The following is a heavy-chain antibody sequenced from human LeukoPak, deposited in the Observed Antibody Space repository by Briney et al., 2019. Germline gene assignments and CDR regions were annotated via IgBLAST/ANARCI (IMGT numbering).Heavy chain of an antibody. CDR3: AREVKKTATYYDFWSGYRTYYYGMDV. CDR1: GYTFTSYY. V-gene: IGHV1-46*01. CDR2: INPSGGST. Sequence: AASVKVSCKASGYTFTSYYMHWVRQAPGQGLEWMGIINPSGGSTSYAQKFQGRVTMTRDTSTSTVYMELSSLRSEDTAVYYCAREVKKTATYYDFWSGYRTYYYGMDVWGQGTTVTVSS. D-gene: IGHD3-3*01. J-gene: IGHJ6*02.